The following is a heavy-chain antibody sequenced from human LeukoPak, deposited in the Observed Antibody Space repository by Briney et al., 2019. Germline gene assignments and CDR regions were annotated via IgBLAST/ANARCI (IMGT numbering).Heavy chain of an antibody. J-gene: IGHJ4*02. CDR1: GFTVRSSY. D-gene: IGHD3-9*01. V-gene: IGHV3-23*01. Sequence: HPGGSLRLSCGASGFTVRSSYMSWVRQAPGKGLEWVSAISGSGGSTYYADSVKGRFTISRDNSKNTLYLQMNSLRAEDTAVYYCAKDGYYDILTGYCISGENYFDYWGQGTLVTVSS. CDR3: AKDGYYDILTGYCISGENYFDY. CDR2: ISGSGGST.